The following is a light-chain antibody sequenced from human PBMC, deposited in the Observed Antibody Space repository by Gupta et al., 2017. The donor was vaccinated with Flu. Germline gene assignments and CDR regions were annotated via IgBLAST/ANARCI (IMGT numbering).Light chain of an antibody. CDR3: MQALQTPST. CDR1: QSLLHSNGYNY. CDR2: LGS. Sequence: ISCRSMQSLLHSNGYNYLDWYLQKPGQSPHLLIYLGSNWACGVPDRFSGSGSGTDFILQISRVEAEDVGIYYCMQALQTPSTFGQGTKLEV. V-gene: IGKV2-28*01. J-gene: IGKJ2*02.